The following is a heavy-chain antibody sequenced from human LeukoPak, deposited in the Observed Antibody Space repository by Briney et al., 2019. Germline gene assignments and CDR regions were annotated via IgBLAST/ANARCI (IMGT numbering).Heavy chain of an antibody. V-gene: IGHV1-46*01. D-gene: IGHD3-3*01. Sequence: ASVKVSCKASGYTFTRYYMHWVRQAPGQGLEGMGRINPRGGSTSYAQKFQGRVKMTRDMSTSTVYMELNSLRSEDTAVYYCARRGITIFGVAAAYGYYYMDVGGKGPRSASP. CDR3: ARRGITIFGVAAAYGYYYMDV. J-gene: IGHJ6*03. CDR1: GYTFTRYY. CDR2: INPRGGST.